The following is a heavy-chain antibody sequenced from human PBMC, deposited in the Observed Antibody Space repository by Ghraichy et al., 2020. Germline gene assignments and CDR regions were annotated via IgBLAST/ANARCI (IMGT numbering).Heavy chain of an antibody. V-gene: IGHV3-23*01. J-gene: IGHJ4*02. CDR2: ISGSGRST. CDR1: GFAFSNFA. Sequence: LSLTCAASGFAFSNFAMNWVRQAPGKGLEWVSGISGSGRSTYNSKAVKGRFTISRENAKNSLYLQMNSLRTEDTALYYCAKDIDVLAAAGTASFVFDYWGQGTLVTVSS. CDR3: AKDIDVLAAAGTASFVFDY. D-gene: IGHD6-13*01.